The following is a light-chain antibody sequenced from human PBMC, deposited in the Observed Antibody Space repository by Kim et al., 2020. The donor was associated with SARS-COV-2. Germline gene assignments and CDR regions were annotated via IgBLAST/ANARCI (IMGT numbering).Light chain of an antibody. CDR3: QQYSNWPRT. J-gene: IGKJ1*01. Sequence: EIVMTQSPATVSVSPGERATLSCRASQSVSSNLGWYQQRPGQAPRLLIYDASTRATGIPARFSGSGSGTEFTLTISSLQSEDFAVYYCQQYSNWPRTFGQGTKVDIK. V-gene: IGKV3-15*01. CDR2: DAS. CDR1: QSVSSN.